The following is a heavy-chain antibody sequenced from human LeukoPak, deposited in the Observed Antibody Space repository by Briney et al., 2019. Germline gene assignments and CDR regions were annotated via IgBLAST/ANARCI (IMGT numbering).Heavy chain of an antibody. D-gene: IGHD6-13*01. J-gene: IGHJ4*02. CDR2: INPNSGGT. CDR3: ARVYSSSWYRFDY. CDR1: GYTFTGYY. Sequence: ASVKVSCKASGYTFTGYYMHWLRQAPGQGLEWMGWINPNSGGTNYAQKFQGRVTMTRDTSISTAYMELSRLRSDDTAVYYCARVYSSSWYRFDYWGQGTLVTVSS. V-gene: IGHV1-2*02.